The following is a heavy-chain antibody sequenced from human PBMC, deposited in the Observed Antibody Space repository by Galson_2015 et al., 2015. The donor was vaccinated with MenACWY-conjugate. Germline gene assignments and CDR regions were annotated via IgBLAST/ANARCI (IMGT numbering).Heavy chain of an antibody. CDR3: VREGYYFDY. J-gene: IGHJ4*02. V-gene: IGHV6-1*01. CDR1: GDSVSSNSAA. CDR2: TYYRSKGYN. Sequence: CAISGDSVSSNSAAWNWIRQSPSRSLEWLGKTYYRSKGYNDYAVSVESRITINPDTSNNQFSPQLNSVTPDDTAVYYCVREGYYFDYWGQGTLVTVSS.